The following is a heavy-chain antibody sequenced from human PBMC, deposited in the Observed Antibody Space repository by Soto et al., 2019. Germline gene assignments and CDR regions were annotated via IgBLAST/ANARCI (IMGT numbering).Heavy chain of an antibody. CDR3: AKDITMVRGVTPAPNYGMDV. V-gene: IGHV3-30*18. CDR1: GFTFSSYG. D-gene: IGHD3-10*01. J-gene: IGHJ6*02. CDR2: ISYDGSNK. Sequence: GGSLRLSCAASGFTFSSYGMHWVRQAPGKGLEWVAVISYDGSNKYYADSVKGRFTISRDNSKNTLYLQMNSLRAEDTAVYYCAKDITMVRGVTPAPNYGMDVWGQGTTVTVSS.